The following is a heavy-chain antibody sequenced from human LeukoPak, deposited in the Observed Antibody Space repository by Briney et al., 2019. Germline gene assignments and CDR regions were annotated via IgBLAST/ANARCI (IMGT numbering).Heavy chain of an antibody. CDR1: GGSITSSSYY. CDR2: IYYSGST. Sequence: SETLSLTCIVSGGSITSSSYYWDWIRQPPGKGLEWIGSIYYSGSTYYNPSLKSRVTISIDTSTNQFSLKLSSVTAADTAVYYCARRPNWNFEYYFDYWGQGTLVTVSS. J-gene: IGHJ4*02. V-gene: IGHV4-39*01. D-gene: IGHD1-7*01. CDR3: ARRPNWNFEYYFDY.